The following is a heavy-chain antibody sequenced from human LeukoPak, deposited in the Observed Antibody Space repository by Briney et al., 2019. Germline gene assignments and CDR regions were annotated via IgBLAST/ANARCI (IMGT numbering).Heavy chain of an antibody. CDR3: ARDLAPPAEHYYYYYGMDV. CDR1: GFTFSSYE. V-gene: IGHV3-48*03. Sequence: GGSLRLSCAASGFTFSSYEMNWVRQAPVKRLEWVSYISSSGNTIYYADTVKGRFTISRDNAKNSLYLQMNSLRAEDTAVYYCARDLAPPAEHYYYYYGMDVWGQGTTVTVSS. D-gene: IGHD2-15*01. J-gene: IGHJ6*02. CDR2: ISSSGNTI.